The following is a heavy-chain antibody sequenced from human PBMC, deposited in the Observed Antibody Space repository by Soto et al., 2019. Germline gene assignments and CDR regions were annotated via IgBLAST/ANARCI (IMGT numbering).Heavy chain of an antibody. CDR1: GFTFSSYS. Sequence: PGGSLRLSCVASGFTFSSYSMSWVRQAPGKGLEWVSGFRAGGDDGTTYYADSVKGRFTISRDNSKNTLFLQMNSLRAEDTAIYYCAKKVNSGSGSQYFDYLSQGTLVTVSS. CDR2: FRAGGDDGTT. D-gene: IGHD3-10*01. J-gene: IGHJ4*02. CDR3: AKKVNSGSGSQYFDY. V-gene: IGHV3-23*01.